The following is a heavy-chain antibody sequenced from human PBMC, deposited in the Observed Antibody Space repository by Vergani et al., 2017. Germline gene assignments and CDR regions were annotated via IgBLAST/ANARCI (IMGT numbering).Heavy chain of an antibody. D-gene: IGHD1-14*01. Sequence: EVQLVESGGGLVKPGGSLRLSCAASGFTFSSYSMNWVRQAPGKGLEWVSSISSSSSYIYYADSVKGRFTISRDNGKNSLYLQMNSLRAEDRAVYYCARENNRTSADYWGQGTLVTVSS. CDR1: GFTFSSYS. V-gene: IGHV3-21*01. CDR3: ARENNRTSADY. J-gene: IGHJ4*02. CDR2: ISSSSSYI.